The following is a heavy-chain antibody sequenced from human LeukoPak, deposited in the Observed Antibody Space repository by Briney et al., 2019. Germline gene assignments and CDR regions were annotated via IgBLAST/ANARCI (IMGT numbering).Heavy chain of an antibody. V-gene: IGHV3-30*04. J-gene: IGHJ4*02. CDR1: GFTFTSHA. CDR2: LSDAGRVT. D-gene: IGHD1-1*01. Sequence: GGSLRLSCAASGFTFTSHAVHWVRQAPGKGLEWVAVLSDAGRVTLYSDSVKGRFTVSRDNSNNTLFLQMNSLRAEDSAVDYCARDIRGYIQSDGYFDYWGRGTLVTVSS. CDR3: ARDIRGYIQSDGYFDY.